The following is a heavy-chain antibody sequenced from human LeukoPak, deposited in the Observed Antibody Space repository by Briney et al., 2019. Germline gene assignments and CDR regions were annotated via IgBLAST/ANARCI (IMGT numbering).Heavy chain of an antibody. CDR1: GYTLTELS. V-gene: IGHV1-24*01. CDR2: FDPEDGET. CDR3: ATFDPMITFGGVIASFDY. Sequence: GASVKVSCKVSGYTLTELSMHWVRQAPGKGLEWMGGFDPEDGETIYAQKFQGRVTMTEDTSTDTAYMELSSLRSEDTAVYYCATFDPMITFGGVIASFDYWGQGTLVTVSS. D-gene: IGHD3-16*02. J-gene: IGHJ4*02.